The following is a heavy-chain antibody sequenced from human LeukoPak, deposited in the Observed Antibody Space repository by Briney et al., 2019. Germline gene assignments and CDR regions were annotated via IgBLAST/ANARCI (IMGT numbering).Heavy chain of an antibody. D-gene: IGHD5-24*01. Sequence: GWSMRLSCAASGFTFSSYAMSWVRQAPGKGLEWVSAISGSGGSTYYADSVKGRFTISRDNSKNTLYLQMNSLRAEDTAVYYCANRWLQNDYWGQGTLVTVSS. CDR1: GFTFSSYA. V-gene: IGHV3-23*01. CDR2: ISGSGGST. J-gene: IGHJ4*02. CDR3: ANRWLQNDY.